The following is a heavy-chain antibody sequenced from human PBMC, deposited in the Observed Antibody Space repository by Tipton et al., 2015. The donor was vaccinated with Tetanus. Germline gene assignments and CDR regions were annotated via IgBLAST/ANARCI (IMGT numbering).Heavy chain of an antibody. J-gene: IGHJ4*02. CDR3: ARGAVGGPASLHRLDY. V-gene: IGHV1-18*01. D-gene: IGHD3-10*01. CDR2: ISAYNGNT. CDR1: GYTFTSYG. Sequence: QVQLVQSGAEVKKPGASVKVSCKASGYTFTSYGISWVRQAPGQGLEWMGWISAYNGNTNYAQKLQGRVTMTTDTSTSTAYMERRSLRSDDTAVYYWARGAVGGPASLHRLDYWGQGTLVTVSS.